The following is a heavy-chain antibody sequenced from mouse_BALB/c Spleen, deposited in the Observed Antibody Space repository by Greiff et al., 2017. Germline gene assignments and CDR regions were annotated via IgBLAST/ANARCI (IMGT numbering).Heavy chain of an antibody. CDR2: ISSGSSTI. CDR1: GFTFSSFG. D-gene: IGHD1-1*01. V-gene: IGHV5-17*02. CDR3: ARGIITTVVLDY. J-gene: IGHJ2*01. Sequence: EVKLMESGGGLVQPGGSRKLSCAASGFTFSSFGMHWVRQAPEKGLEWVAYISSGSSTIYYADTVKGRFTISRDNPKNTLFLQMTSLRSEDTAMYYCARGIITTVVLDYWGQGTTLTVSS.